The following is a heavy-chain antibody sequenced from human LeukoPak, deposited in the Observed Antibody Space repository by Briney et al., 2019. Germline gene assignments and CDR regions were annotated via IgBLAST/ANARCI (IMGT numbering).Heavy chain of an antibody. V-gene: IGHV4-61*01. CDR3: ARVDAYYDILTGSEIGYFDL. Sequence: PSETLSLTCTVSGGSVSSGSYYWSWIRQPPGKGLERIRYIYYSGSTNYNPSLKSRVTISVDTSKNQFSLKLSSVTAADTAVYYCARVDAYYDILTGSEIGYFDLWGRGTLVTVSS. J-gene: IGHJ2*01. CDR1: GGSVSSGSYY. CDR2: IYYSGST. D-gene: IGHD3-9*01.